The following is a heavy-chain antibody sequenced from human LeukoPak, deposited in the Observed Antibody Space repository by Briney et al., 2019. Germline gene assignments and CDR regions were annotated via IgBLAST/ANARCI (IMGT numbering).Heavy chain of an antibody. V-gene: IGHV3-21*01. D-gene: IGHD3-22*01. Sequence: GGSLRLSCAASGFTFSSYSMNWVRQAPGKGLEWVSSISSSSSYIYYADSVKGRFTISRDNAKNSLYLQMNSLRAEDTAVYYCARDLGAKDYYDTVGAFDIWGQGTMVTVSS. CDR3: ARDLGAKDYYDTVGAFDI. CDR1: GFTFSSYS. J-gene: IGHJ3*02. CDR2: ISSSSSYI.